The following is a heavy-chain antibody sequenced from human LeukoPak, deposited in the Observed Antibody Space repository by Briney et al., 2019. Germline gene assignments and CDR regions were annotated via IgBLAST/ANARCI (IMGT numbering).Heavy chain of an antibody. CDR3: AKLHYYYGSGSYNGY. CDR2: IRYDGSNK. J-gene: IGHJ4*02. V-gene: IGHV3-30*02. Sequence: GGSLRLSCAASGFTFSSYGMHWVRQAPGKGLEWVAFIRYDGSNKYYADSVKGRFTISRDNSKNTLYLQMNSLRAEDTAVYYCAKLHYYYGSGSYNGYWGQGTLVTVSS. D-gene: IGHD3-10*01. CDR1: GFTFSSYG.